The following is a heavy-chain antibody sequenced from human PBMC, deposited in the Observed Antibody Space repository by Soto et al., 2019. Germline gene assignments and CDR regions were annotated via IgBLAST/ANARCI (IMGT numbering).Heavy chain of an antibody. D-gene: IGHD2-2*01. V-gene: IGHV3-23*01. CDR3: AKGVEVPAAPFDY. CDR2: IGGSGGST. CDR1: GFTFSSYA. Sequence: EVQLLESGGGLVQPGGSLRLSCAASGFTFSSYAMSWVRQAPGKGLEWVSAIGGSGGSTYYADSVKGRFTISRDNSKNTLYLQMNSLRAEDAAVYYCAKGVEVPAAPFDYWGQGTLVTVSS. J-gene: IGHJ4*02.